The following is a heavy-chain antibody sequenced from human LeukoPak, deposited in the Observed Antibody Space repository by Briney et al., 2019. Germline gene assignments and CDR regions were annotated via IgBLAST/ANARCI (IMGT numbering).Heavy chain of an antibody. CDR1: GGSISSYY. V-gene: IGHV4-59*12. J-gene: IGHJ4*02. CDR2: IYYSGST. Sequence: NTSETLSLTCTVSGGSISSYYWSWIRQPPGKGLEWIGSIYYSGSTYYNPSLKSRVTISVDTSKNQFSLKLSSVTAADTAVYYCWRDYGGNYDYWGQGTLVTVSS. CDR3: WRDYGGNYDY. D-gene: IGHD4-23*01.